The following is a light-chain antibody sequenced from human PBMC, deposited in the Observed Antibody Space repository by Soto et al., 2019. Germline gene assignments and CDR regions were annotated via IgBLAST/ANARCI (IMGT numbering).Light chain of an antibody. V-gene: IGKV3-20*01. J-gene: IGKJ1*01. CDR3: QQWRT. CDR1: QSVSSSY. CDR2: GAS. Sequence: EIVFTQSPGTLSFSPGERATLSCRASQSVSSSYLAWYQQKPGQAPRLLIYGASSRATGIPDRFSGSGSGTDFSLTISRLEPEDFAVYYCQQWRTFGHGTKVDI.